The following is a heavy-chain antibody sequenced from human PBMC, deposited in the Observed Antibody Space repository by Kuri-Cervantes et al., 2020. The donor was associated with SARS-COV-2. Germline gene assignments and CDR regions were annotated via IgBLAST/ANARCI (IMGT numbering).Heavy chain of an antibody. V-gene: IGHV3-30*03. D-gene: IGHD6-13*01. CDR3: ASQMIAADKSYYYYYYMDV. CDR2: ISYDGSNK. Sequence: GESLKISCAVSGFTFTSRAMHWVRQAPGKGLEWVALISYDGSNKYYADSVKGRFTISRDNSKNTLYLQMNSLRAEDTAVYYCASQMIAADKSYYYYYYMDVWGKGTTVTVSS. J-gene: IGHJ6*03. CDR1: GFTFTSRA.